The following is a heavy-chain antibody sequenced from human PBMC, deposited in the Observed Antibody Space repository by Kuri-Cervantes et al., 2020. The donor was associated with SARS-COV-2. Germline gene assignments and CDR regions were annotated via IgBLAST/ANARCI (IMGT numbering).Heavy chain of an antibody. V-gene: IGHV3-30*18. CDR3: AKDRPQGGYSYGPDY. D-gene: IGHD5-18*01. CDR1: GFTFSSYG. CDR2: ISYDGSNK. J-gene: IGHJ4*02. Sequence: RGSLRLSCAASGFTFSSYGMHWVRQAPGKGLEWVAVISYDGSNKYYADSVKGRFTISSDNSKNTLYLQMNSLRAEDTAVYYCAKDRPQGGYSYGPDYWGQGTLVTVSS.